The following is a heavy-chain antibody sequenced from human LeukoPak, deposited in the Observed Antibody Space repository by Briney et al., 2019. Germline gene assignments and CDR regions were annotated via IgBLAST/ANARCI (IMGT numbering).Heavy chain of an antibody. CDR1: GGTFSSYA. J-gene: IGHJ3*01. CDR2: ISTDNGDT. V-gene: IGHV1-18*01. CDR3: ARGDRAFDV. D-gene: IGHD2-21*02. Sequence: ASVKVSCKASGGTFSSYAITWVRQAPGQGLEWTGRISTDNGDTTYAQKFQGRVTMTTDTISTTVYMELRSLRFDDTAVYYCARGDRAFDVWGQGTMVTVSS.